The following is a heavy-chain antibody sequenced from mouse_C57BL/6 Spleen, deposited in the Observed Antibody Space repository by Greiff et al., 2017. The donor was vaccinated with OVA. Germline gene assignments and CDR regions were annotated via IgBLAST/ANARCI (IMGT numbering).Heavy chain of an antibody. J-gene: IGHJ1*03. Sequence: EVKLVESEGGLVQPGSSMKLSCTASGFTFSDYYMAWVRPVPEKGLEWVANINYDGSSTYYLDSLKSRFIISRDNAKNILYLQMSSLKSEDTATYYGARDRYYGPYWYFDVWGTGTTVTVAS. CDR1: GFTFSDYY. D-gene: IGHD2-1*01. V-gene: IGHV5-16*01. CDR2: INYDGSST. CDR3: ARDRYYGPYWYFDV.